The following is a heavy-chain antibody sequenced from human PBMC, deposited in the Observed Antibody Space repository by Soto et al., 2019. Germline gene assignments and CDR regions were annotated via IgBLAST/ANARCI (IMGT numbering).Heavy chain of an antibody. Sequence: QVQLVESGGGVVQPGRSLRLSCAASGFTFSSYGMHWVRQAPGKGLEWVAVISYDGSNKYYADSVKGRFTISRDNSKNTLYLQMNSLRAEDTAVYYCAKDKEWELVSYFDYWGQGTLVTVSS. CDR1: GFTFSSYG. D-gene: IGHD1-26*01. J-gene: IGHJ4*02. CDR2: ISYDGSNK. CDR3: AKDKEWELVSYFDY. V-gene: IGHV3-30*18.